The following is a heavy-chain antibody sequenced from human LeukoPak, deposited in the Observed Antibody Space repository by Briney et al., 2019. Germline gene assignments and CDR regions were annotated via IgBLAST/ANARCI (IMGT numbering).Heavy chain of an antibody. D-gene: IGHD6-19*01. CDR2: FGPEDGET. J-gene: IGHJ4*02. V-gene: IGHV1-24*01. CDR1: GYTLTELS. Sequence: ASVKVSCKVSGYTLTELSMHWVRQAPGKGLEWMGGFGPEDGETIYAQNSQGRVTLTEDTSTDTAYMELSSLRSEDTAVYYCATVLTSHRIAVAGNHFDYWGQGTLVTVSS. CDR3: ATVLTSHRIAVAGNHFDY.